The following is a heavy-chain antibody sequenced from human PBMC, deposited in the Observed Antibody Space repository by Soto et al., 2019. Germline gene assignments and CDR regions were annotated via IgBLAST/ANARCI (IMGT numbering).Heavy chain of an antibody. CDR2: IYYSGST. V-gene: IGHV4-39*01. CDR1: GGSISSSSYY. CDR3: ARFKLGYYGMDV. Sequence: SETLSLTCTVSGGSISSSSYYWGWIRQPPGKGLEWIGSIYYSGSTYYNPSLKSRVTISVDTSKNQFSLKLSSVTAADTAVYYWARFKLGYYGMDVWGKGTTVTVSS. J-gene: IGHJ6*04. D-gene: IGHD3-16*01.